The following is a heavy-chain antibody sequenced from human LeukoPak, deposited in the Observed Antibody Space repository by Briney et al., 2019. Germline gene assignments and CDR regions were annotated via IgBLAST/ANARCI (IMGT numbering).Heavy chain of an antibody. CDR3: ARSYYGSGSYSPVFDY. D-gene: IGHD3-10*01. CDR1: GFTFSSYW. J-gene: IGHJ4*02. Sequence: GGSLRLSCAASGFTFSSYWMSWVRQAPGKGLEWVANIKQDGSEKYYVDSVKGRFTISRDNAKNSLYLQMNSLRAEDTAVYYCARSYYGSGSYSPVFDYWGQGTLVTVSS. CDR2: IKQDGSEK. V-gene: IGHV3-7*01.